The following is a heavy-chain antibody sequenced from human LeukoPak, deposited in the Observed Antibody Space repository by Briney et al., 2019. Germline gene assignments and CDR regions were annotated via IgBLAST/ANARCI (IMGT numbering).Heavy chain of an antibody. CDR2: IYTSGST. J-gene: IGHJ6*02. CDR1: VGSIRSYY. Sequence: WEPLSLTCTVSVGSIRSYYWSWIRQPPGKGLEWIGYIYTSGSTNSNPSLKSRVTISIDTSKNQFSLKLSSVTAADSAVFYCARGPVRDEDGLAGNSYYFGLDAWGQGTTVTVSS. D-gene: IGHD5-24*01. CDR3: ARGPVRDEDGLAGNSYYFGLDA. V-gene: IGHV4-4*09.